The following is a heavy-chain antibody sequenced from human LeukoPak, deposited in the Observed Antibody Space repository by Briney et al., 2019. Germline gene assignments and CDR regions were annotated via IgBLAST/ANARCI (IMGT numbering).Heavy chain of an antibody. D-gene: IGHD6-13*01. CDR1: GGSISSGGYS. J-gene: IGHJ4*02. CDR2: IYHSGST. CDR3: ARVPQRGQQLDY. Sequence: SETLSLTCAVSGGSISSGGYSWSWIRQPPGKGLEWIGYIYHSGSTYYNPSLKSRVTISVDRSKNQFSLKLSSVTAADTAVYYCARVPQRGQQLDYWGQGTLVTVSS. V-gene: IGHV4-30-2*01.